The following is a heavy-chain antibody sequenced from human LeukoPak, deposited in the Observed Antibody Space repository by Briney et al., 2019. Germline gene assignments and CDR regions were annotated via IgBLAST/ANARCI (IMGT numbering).Heavy chain of an antibody. Sequence: KPSETLSLTCNVSGGSISSTSYYWGWIRQPPGKGLEWIGSIYYSGSTYYNPSLKSRVTISVDTSKNQFSLKLSSVTAADTAVYYCARGITMIGPNYWGQGTLVTVSS. CDR1: GGSISSTSYY. V-gene: IGHV4-39*07. CDR3: ARGITMIGPNY. CDR2: IYYSGST. D-gene: IGHD3-22*01. J-gene: IGHJ4*02.